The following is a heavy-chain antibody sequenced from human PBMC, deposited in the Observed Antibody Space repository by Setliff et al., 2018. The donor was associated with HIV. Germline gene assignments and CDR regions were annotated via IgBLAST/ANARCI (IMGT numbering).Heavy chain of an antibody. CDR2: IIPIYRIA. D-gene: IGHD3-10*01. CDR3: ARLYYYGSGSYPWYFDY. CDR1: GGTFSSYA. Sequence: GASVKVSCKASGGTFSSYAISWVRQAPGQGLEWMGGIIPIYRIANYAQNFQGRVTITADESTSTAYMELSSLRSEDTAVYYCARLYYYGSGSYPWYFDYWGQGTLVTDSS. J-gene: IGHJ4*02. V-gene: IGHV1-69*13.